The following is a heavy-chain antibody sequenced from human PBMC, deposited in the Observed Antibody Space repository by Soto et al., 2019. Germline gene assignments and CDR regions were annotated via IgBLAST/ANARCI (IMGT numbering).Heavy chain of an antibody. CDR3: TRDGDGRMTTNPYYYYGMDV. V-gene: IGHV4-4*08. Sequence: SETLALTCTVSCGSIRGSYWSCIREPPGKGLERLGIVYSSGGAKYSPSVKRRVSISVDTSKNQFSLKLSSVTAADTAVYYCTRDGDGRMTTNPYYYYGMDVWGPGITVS. CDR2: VYSSGGA. CDR1: CGSIRGSY. D-gene: IGHD2-21*02. J-gene: IGHJ6*02.